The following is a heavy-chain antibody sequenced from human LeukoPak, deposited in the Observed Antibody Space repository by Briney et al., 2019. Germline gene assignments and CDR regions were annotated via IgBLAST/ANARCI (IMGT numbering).Heavy chain of an antibody. CDR2: ISWNSGHL. J-gene: IGHJ4*02. V-gene: IGHV3-9*01. CDR1: GFTFEDYG. Sequence: GGSLRLSCSGSGFTFEDYGMHWVRQAPGKGLEWVASISWNSGHLGYGDSVEGRFTVSRDNAKNSLSLEMNSLRVKGTAFYFCAKDIVKGSASGTFDHWGQGTLVTVSS. D-gene: IGHD3-10*01. CDR3: AKDIVKGSASGTFDH.